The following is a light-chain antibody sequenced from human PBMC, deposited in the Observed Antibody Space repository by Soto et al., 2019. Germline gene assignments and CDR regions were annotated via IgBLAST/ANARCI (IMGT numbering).Light chain of an antibody. CDR2: GAS. CDR3: QQYHDSPMNT. CDR1: QSVRSTF. V-gene: IGKV3-20*01. J-gene: IGKJ2*01. Sequence: VLPQSPDTLSLSPGDRVTLSCRASQSVRSTFLAWYQQKPGQAPSLLIYGASNRATGIPDRFSGSASGTDFTLTISRLEPDDSAVYYCQQYHDSPMNTFGQGTKLEIK.